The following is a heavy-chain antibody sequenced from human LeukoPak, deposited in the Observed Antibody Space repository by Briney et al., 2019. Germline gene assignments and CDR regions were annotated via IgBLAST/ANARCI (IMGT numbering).Heavy chain of an antibody. Sequence: PSQTLSLTCTVSGGSISSGGYYWSWIRQHPGKGLEWIGYIYYSGSTYYNPSLKGRVTISVDTSKNQFSLKLSSVTAADTAVYYCAREGIVVVPAAIEGSYYYMDVWGKGTTVTVSS. CDR1: GGSISSGGYY. J-gene: IGHJ6*03. CDR3: AREGIVVVPAAIEGSYYYMDV. CDR2: IYYSGST. D-gene: IGHD2-2*02. V-gene: IGHV4-31*03.